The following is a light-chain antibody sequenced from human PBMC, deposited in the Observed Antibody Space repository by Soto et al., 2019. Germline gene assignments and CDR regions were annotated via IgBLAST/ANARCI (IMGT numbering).Light chain of an antibody. CDR2: GNS. CDR1: STNIGAGYD. Sequence: QSVLAQAPALWRAPGQRVTISGTRKSTNIGAGYDVHWYQQLPGTAPKLLIYGNSNRPSGVPDRFSGSKSGTSASLAITGLQAEDEADYYCQSYDSSLSVHYVFGTGPKVTAL. V-gene: IGLV1-40*01. J-gene: IGLJ1*01. CDR3: QSYDSSLSVHYV.